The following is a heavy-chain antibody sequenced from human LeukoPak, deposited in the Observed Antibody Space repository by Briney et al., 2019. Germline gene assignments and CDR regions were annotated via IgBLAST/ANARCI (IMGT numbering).Heavy chain of an antibody. J-gene: IGHJ5*02. CDR1: GFTFSSYS. CDR3: ARGTTVTTFDP. Sequence: GRSLRLSCAASGFTFSSYSMNWVRQAPGKGLEWVSYISSSSTIYYADSVKGRFTISRDNAKNSLYLQMNSLRDEDTAVYYCARGTTVTTFDPWGQGTLVTVSS. D-gene: IGHD4-17*01. CDR2: ISSSSTI. V-gene: IGHV3-48*02.